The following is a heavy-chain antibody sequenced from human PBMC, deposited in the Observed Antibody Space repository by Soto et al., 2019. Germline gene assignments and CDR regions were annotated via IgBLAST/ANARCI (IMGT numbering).Heavy chain of an antibody. Sequence: EVQLVESGGGLVKPGGSLRLSCAASGFTFSSYSMNWVRQAPGKGLEWVSSISSSSSYIYYADSVKGRFTISRDDAKNSMYLKMNSLRAEDTAVYYCARDMTGTPLVAFDIWGQGTMVTVSS. J-gene: IGHJ3*02. CDR1: GFTFSSYS. CDR3: ARDMTGTPLVAFDI. D-gene: IGHD1-7*01. CDR2: ISSSSSYI. V-gene: IGHV3-21*01.